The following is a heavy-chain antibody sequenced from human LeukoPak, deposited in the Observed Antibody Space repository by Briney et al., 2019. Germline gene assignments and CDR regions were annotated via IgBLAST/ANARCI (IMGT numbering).Heavy chain of an antibody. D-gene: IGHD3-22*01. CDR3: AKLSHTYYYDSSGYLFDY. Sequence: GGSLRLSCAASGFTFSSYAMSWVRQAPGKGLEWVSAISGSGGSTYYADSVKGRFTISRDNSKNTLYLQMNSLRAEDTAVYYCAKLSHTYYYDSSGYLFDYWGQGTLVTVSS. CDR2: ISGSGGST. J-gene: IGHJ4*02. V-gene: IGHV3-23*01. CDR1: GFTFSSYA.